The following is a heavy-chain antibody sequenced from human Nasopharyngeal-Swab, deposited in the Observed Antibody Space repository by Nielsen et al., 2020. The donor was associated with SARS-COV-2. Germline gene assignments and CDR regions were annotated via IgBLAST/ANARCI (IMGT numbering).Heavy chain of an antibody. CDR1: GFTFSSYS. J-gene: IGHJ6*02. D-gene: IGHD6-6*01. Sequence: GSLKISCAASGFTFSSYSMNWVRQAPGKGLEWVSSISSSSSYIYYADSVKGRFTISRDNAKNSLYLQMNSLRAEDTAVYYCARDNIAAFYGMDVWGQGTTVTVSS. CDR2: ISSSSSYI. CDR3: ARDNIAAFYGMDV. V-gene: IGHV3-21*01.